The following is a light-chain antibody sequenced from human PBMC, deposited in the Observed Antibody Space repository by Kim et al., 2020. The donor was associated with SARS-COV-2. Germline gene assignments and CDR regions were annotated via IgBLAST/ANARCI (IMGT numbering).Light chain of an antibody. CDR2: GAS. CDR3: QQYGSSPG. V-gene: IGKV3-20*01. J-gene: IGKJ5*01. CDR1: QSSSSSY. Sequence: LSPGDRATLACRASQSSSSSYLAWHQHKPGQAPRLLIYGASSRATGIPDRFTGSGSGTDFTLTINRLEPEDFAVYYCQQYGSSPGFGQGTRLEIK.